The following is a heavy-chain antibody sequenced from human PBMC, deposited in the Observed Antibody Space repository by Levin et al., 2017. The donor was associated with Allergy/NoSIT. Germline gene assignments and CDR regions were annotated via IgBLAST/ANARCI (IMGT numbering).Heavy chain of an antibody. V-gene: IGHV3-21*01. CDR2: ISDSSNYI. CDR1: GFTFSSFS. Sequence: GESLKISCAASGFTFSSFSMNWVRQAPGKGLEWVSSISDSSNYIYNADSVKGRFTISRDNAKNSLYLQMNSLRAEDTAVYYCARAGAGGGYCSSTSCSRGFDYWGQGTLVTVSS. CDR3: ARAGAGGGYCSSTSCSRGFDY. J-gene: IGHJ4*02. D-gene: IGHD2-2*01.